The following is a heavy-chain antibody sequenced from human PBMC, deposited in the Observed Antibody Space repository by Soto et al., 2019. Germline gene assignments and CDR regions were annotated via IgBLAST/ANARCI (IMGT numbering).Heavy chain of an antibody. CDR1: GGSVSSGSYY. J-gene: IGHJ4*02. V-gene: IGHV4-61*01. CDR2: IYYSGSS. Sequence: SETLSLTCTVSGGSVSSGSYYWSWIRQPPGKGLEWIGYIYYSGSSNYNPSLKSRVTISVDTSKNQFSLKLSSVTAADTAVYYCARSDGRYWGQGTLVTVSS. CDR3: ARSDGRY.